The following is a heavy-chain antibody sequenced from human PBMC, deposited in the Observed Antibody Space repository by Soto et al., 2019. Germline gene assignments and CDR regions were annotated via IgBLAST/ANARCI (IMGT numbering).Heavy chain of an antibody. Sequence: QVQLVQSGAEVKKPGSSVRVSCQASGGTFTTYAFNWVRQAPGQGLEWMGGIIPMYNKPNYAPNFLGRVTISADPSTSTAYMELTTLRSEDTAVYFCARGSCGGYYYAMDVWGQGTTVTVSS. CDR2: IIPMYNKP. CDR1: GGTFTTYA. D-gene: IGHD2-21*01. V-gene: IGHV1-69*01. CDR3: ARGSCGGYYYAMDV. J-gene: IGHJ6*02.